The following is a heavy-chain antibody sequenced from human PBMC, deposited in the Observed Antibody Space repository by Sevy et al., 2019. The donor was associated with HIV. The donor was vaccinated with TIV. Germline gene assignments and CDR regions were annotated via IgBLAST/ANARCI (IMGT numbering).Heavy chain of an antibody. CDR1: GFTFTNAW. D-gene: IGHD3-3*01. CDR2: VKGKIDGGKI. J-gene: IGHJ4*02. V-gene: IGHV3-15*01. CDR3: STATEWREDFSDN. Sequence: GGSLRLSCAASGFTFTNAWMSWVRQAPGKGLEWVGRVKGKIDGGKIDYAAPVKGRFTNSRDDSKNTVYQQMNSLKPDDTAVYYCSTATEWREDFSDNWVQGTLVTVSS.